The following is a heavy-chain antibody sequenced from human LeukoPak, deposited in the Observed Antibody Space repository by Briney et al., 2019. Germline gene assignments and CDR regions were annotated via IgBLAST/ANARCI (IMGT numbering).Heavy chain of an antibody. Sequence: GGSLRLSCAASGFIFKKTWMAWVRQAPGGGLEWVANINDDGKEEKYVDPVWGRFTISRDNVRNSLFLQLNSLRAEDTAMYYCARDPEYGALNSWGRGTLVRVSS. D-gene: IGHD4-17*01. J-gene: IGHJ4*02. V-gene: IGHV3-7*01. CDR3: ARDPEYGALNS. CDR2: INDDGKEE. CDR1: GFIFKKTW.